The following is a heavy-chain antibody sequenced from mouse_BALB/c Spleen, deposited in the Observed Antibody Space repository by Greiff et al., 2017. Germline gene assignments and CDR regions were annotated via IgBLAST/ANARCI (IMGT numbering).Heavy chain of an antibody. CDR1: GFTFSSFG. J-gene: IGHJ3*01. V-gene: IGHV5-17*02. Sequence: EVMLVESGGGLVQPGGSRKLSCAASGFTFSSFGMHWVRQAPEKGLEWVAYISSGSSTIYYADTVKGRFTISRDNPKNTLFLQMTSLRSEDTAMYYCARLSGPGFAYWGQGTLVTVSA. CDR3: ARLSGPGFAY. CDR2: ISSGSSTI.